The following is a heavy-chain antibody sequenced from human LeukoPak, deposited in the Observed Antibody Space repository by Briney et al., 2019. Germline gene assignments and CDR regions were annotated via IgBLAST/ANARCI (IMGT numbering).Heavy chain of an antibody. V-gene: IGHV3-74*01. J-gene: IGHJ4*02. CDR2: INSDGSST. CDR1: GFTFSSYW. D-gene: IGHD3-10*01. Sequence: GGSLRLSCAASGFTFSSYWMHWVRQAPGKGLVWVSRINSDGSSTSYADSVKGRFTISRDNAKNTLYLQMHSLRAEDTAVYYCARVTPYYGSGSYSEPIDYWGQGTLVTVSS. CDR3: ARVTPYYGSGSYSEPIDY.